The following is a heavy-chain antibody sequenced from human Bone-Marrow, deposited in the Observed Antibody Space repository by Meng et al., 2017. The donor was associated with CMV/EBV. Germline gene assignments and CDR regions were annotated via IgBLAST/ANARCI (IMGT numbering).Heavy chain of an antibody. V-gene: IGHV3-21*01. CDR1: GFTFSSYH. J-gene: IGHJ4*02. CDR2: ISSSGSYV. CDR3: ARHRDGYNGGGDY. D-gene: IGHD5-24*01. Sequence: GESLKISCTASGFTFSSYHMNWVRQAPGKGLEWVSSISSSGSYVYYADSVKGRFTISRDNAKNSLYLQMNSLRAEDTAVYYCARHRDGYNGGGDYWGQGTLVTVSS.